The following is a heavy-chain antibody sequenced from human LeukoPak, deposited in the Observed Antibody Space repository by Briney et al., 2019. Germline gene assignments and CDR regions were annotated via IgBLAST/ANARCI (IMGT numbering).Heavy chain of an antibody. Sequence: GGSLRLSCAASGFTFSSYSMNWVRQAPGKGLEWVSSISSSSSYIYCADSVKGRFTISRDNAKNSLYLQMNSLRAEDTAVYYCARDRWGVFDYWGQGTLVTVSS. CDR1: GFTFSSYS. V-gene: IGHV3-21*01. CDR3: ARDRWGVFDY. CDR2: ISSSSSYI. D-gene: IGHD3-10*01. J-gene: IGHJ4*02.